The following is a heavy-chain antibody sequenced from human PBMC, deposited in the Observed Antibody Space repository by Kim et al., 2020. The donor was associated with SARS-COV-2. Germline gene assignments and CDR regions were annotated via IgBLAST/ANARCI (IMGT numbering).Heavy chain of an antibody. V-gene: IGHV3-23*01. D-gene: IGHD3-10*01. CDR1: GFTFSSYA. CDR2: ISGSGGST. J-gene: IGHJ6*02. CDR3: AKAPITMVRGVIVFRVGMDV. Sequence: GGSLRLSCAASGFTFSSYAMSWVRQAPGKGLEWVSAISGSGGSTYYADSVKGRFTISRDNSKNTLYLQMNSPRAEDTAVYYWAKAPITMVRGVIVFRVGMDVWGQGTTVTVSS.